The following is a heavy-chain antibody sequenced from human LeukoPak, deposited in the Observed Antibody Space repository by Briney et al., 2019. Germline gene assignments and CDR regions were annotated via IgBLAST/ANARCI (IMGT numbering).Heavy chain of an antibody. J-gene: IGHJ4*02. CDR3: ATDFGLAFDY. CDR1: GYTLTELS. Sequence: HWASVKVSCKVSGYTLTELSMHWVRQAPGKGLEWMGGFDPEDGETIYAQKFQGRVTMTEDTSTDTAYMELSSLRSEDTAVYYCATDFGLAFDYWGQGTLVTVSS. V-gene: IGHV1-24*01. CDR2: FDPEDGET. D-gene: IGHD3/OR15-3a*01.